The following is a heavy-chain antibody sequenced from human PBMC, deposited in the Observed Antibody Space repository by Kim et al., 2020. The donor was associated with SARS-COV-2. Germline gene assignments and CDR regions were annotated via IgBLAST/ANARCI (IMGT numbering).Heavy chain of an antibody. CDR3: ARVRGVIGFDP. V-gene: IGHV4-59*01. D-gene: IGHD3-10*01. Sequence: THYNPSLRSRVTLSVDTSKNQFSLKLSSVTAADTAVYYCARVRGVIGFDPWGQGTLVTVSS. J-gene: IGHJ5*02. CDR2: T.